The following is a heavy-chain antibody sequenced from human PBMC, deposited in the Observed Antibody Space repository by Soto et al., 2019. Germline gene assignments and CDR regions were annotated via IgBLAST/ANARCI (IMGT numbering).Heavy chain of an antibody. CDR1: GFTVSSNY. D-gene: IGHD5-12*01. CDR3: ARMNRSGYPDVDYYFDS. V-gene: IGHV3-53*04. CDR2: ISSGGRT. J-gene: IGHJ4*02. Sequence: GGSLRLSCAASGFTVSSNYISWVRQAPGKGLEWVSVISSGGRTYYADSVKGRFTISRHNSKNTLYLQMNSLRAEDTAVYYCARMNRSGYPDVDYYFDSWGQGTLVTVSS.